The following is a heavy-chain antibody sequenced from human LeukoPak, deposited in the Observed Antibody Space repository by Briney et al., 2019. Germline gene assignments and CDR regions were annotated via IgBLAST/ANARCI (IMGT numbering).Heavy chain of an antibody. V-gene: IGHV3-23*01. D-gene: IGHD3-10*01. Sequence: GRSLRLSCAASGFTFSSYAMSWVRQAPGKGLEWVSAISGSGGSTYYADSVKGRFTISRDNSKNTLYLQMNSLRAEDTAVYYCAKSPGSGSISVYYFDYWGQGTLVTVSS. J-gene: IGHJ4*02. CDR1: GFTFSSYA. CDR3: AKSPGSGSISVYYFDY. CDR2: ISGSGGST.